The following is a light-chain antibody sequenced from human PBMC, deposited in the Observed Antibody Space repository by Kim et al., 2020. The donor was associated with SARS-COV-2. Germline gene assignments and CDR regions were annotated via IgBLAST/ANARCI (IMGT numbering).Light chain of an antibody. V-gene: IGKV3-11*01. Sequence: DIELTQSPATLSLSPGERATLSCRASQSIGYYLAWYQQKPGRAPRLLMYDASDRATGVPTRFTGSGSGTDFTLTISSLEPEDFAVYYCKQRRDWPITFGQGTRLEIK. CDR1: QSIGYY. CDR3: KQRRDWPIT. J-gene: IGKJ5*01. CDR2: DAS.